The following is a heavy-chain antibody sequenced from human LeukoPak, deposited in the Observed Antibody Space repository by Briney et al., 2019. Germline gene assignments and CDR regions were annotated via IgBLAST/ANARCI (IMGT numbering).Heavy chain of an antibody. V-gene: IGHV3-21*01. D-gene: IGHD2-2*01. CDR3: ARVAGSCTGTTCYGAFDT. CDR1: GFTFSSYS. CDR2: ISSSSSYI. Sequence: GGSPRLSRAASGFTFSSYSMNWVRQAPGKGLEWVSSISSSSSYIYYADSLKGRFTISRDNAENSLYLQMNSLRAEDTAMYFCARVAGSCTGTTCYGAFDTWGQGTMVTVSS. J-gene: IGHJ3*02.